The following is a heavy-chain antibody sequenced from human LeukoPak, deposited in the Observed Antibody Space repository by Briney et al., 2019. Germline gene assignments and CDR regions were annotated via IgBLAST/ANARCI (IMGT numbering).Heavy chain of an antibody. Sequence: GGSLRLSCAASGFTFSSYATSWVRQAPGKGLEWVSAISGSGGSTYYADSVKGRFTISRDNSKNTLYLQMNSLRAEDAAVYYCAPDHRDAFDIWGQGTMVTVSS. CDR2: ISGSGGST. CDR3: APDHRDAFDI. CDR1: GFTFSSYA. J-gene: IGHJ3*02. V-gene: IGHV3-23*01.